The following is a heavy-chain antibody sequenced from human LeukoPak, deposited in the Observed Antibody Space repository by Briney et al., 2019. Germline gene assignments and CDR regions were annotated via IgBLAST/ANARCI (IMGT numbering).Heavy chain of an antibody. V-gene: IGHV3-23*01. CDR2: ISGCGGST. Sequence: GGSLRLSCAASGFTFSSYAMSWVRQAPGKGLEWVSAISGCGGSTYYADSVKGRFTISRDNSKNTLYLQVNSLRAEDTAVYYCAKDLGIAVAGTFDYWGQGTLVTVSS. J-gene: IGHJ4*02. CDR1: GFTFSSYA. CDR3: AKDLGIAVAGTFDY. D-gene: IGHD6-19*01.